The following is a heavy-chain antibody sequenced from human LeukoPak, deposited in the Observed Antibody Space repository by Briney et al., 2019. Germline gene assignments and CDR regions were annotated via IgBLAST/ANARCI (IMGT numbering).Heavy chain of an antibody. D-gene: IGHD3-22*01. J-gene: IGHJ3*02. Sequence: PSETLSLTCTVSGGSISSYYWSWIRQPAGKGLEWIGRIYTSGSTNYNPSLKSRVTMSVDTSKNQSSLKLSSVTAADTAVYYCARCRYYDSSGYPAFDIWGQGTMVTVSS. V-gene: IGHV4-4*07. CDR2: IYTSGST. CDR3: ARCRYYDSSGYPAFDI. CDR1: GGSISSYY.